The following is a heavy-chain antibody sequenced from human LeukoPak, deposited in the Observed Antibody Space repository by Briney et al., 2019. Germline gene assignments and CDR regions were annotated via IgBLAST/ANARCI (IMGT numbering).Heavy chain of an antibody. Sequence: SETLSLTCTVSGGSISSSSYYWGWIRPPPGKGLEWIGSIYYSRSTYYNPSLNSRVTISVDTSKNQFSLKLSSVTAADTAVYYCARLNYDILTGYRITLDHSYFDYWGQGTLVTVSS. V-gene: IGHV4-39*01. CDR2: IYYSRST. D-gene: IGHD3-9*01. CDR3: ARLNYDILTGYRITLDHSYFDY. J-gene: IGHJ4*02. CDR1: GGSISSSSYY.